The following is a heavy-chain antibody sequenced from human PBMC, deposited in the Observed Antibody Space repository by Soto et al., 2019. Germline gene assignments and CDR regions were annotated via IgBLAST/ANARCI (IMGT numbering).Heavy chain of an antibody. Sequence: QVQLQESGPGLVRPSQTLSLTCTVSAGSISTINYYWSWIRQHPEKGLEWIGYISYSGSTFYHSSLKRRVTSSLDTSKKQFSLTLTSVTAADTAVYYCARSAQWDGFDPWGQGTMVTVSS. V-gene: IGHV4-31*03. CDR1: AGSISTINYY. CDR2: ISYSGST. CDR3: ARSAQWDGFDP. D-gene: IGHD2-8*01. J-gene: IGHJ3*01.